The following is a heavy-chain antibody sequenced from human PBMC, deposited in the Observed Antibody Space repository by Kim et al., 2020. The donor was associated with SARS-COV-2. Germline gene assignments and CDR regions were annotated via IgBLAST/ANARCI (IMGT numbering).Heavy chain of an antibody. Sequence: GGSLRLSCAASGFTFSSYGMHWVRQAPGKGLEWVAVISYDGSNKYYADSVKGRFTISRDNSKNTLYLQMNSLRAEDTAVYYCAKDSEIFGMDVWGQGTTVTVSS. J-gene: IGHJ6*02. CDR2: ISYDGSNK. V-gene: IGHV3-30*18. CDR1: GFTFSSYG. CDR3: AKDSEIFGMDV. D-gene: IGHD3-3*01.